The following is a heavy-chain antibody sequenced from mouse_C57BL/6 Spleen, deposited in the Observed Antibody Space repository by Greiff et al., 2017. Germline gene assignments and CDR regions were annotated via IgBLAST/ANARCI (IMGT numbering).Heavy chain of an antibody. D-gene: IGHD2-3*01. CDR3: ARRDGLYAMDY. V-gene: IGHV1-7*01. CDR2: IYPSSGYT. CDR1: GYTFTSYW. J-gene: IGHJ4*01. Sequence: VQLQQSGAELAKPGASVKLSCKASGYTFTSYWLHWVKQRPGQGLEWIGYIYPSSGYTKYNQKFKDKATLTADKSSSTADMKLSSLTYEDSAVDYCARRDGLYAMDYWGQGTSVTVSS.